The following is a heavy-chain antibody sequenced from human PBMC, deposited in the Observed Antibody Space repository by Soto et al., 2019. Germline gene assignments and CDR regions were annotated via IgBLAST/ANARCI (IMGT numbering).Heavy chain of an antibody. J-gene: IGHJ4*02. CDR3: AKAVGAATASNFDY. CDR2: SSGSGGST. CDR1: GFTFKSYA. V-gene: IGHV3-23*01. Sequence: GGSLRLSCAASGFTFKSYAMSWVRQAPGKGLEWVSASSGSGGSTYYADSVKGRFTVSRENSKNTLYLQMNSLRAEDTAVYYCAKAVGAATASNFDYWGQGTLVTVSS. D-gene: IGHD3-10*01.